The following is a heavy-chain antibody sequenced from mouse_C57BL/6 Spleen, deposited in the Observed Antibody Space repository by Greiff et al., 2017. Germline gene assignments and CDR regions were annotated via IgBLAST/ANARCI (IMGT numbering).Heavy chain of an antibody. J-gene: IGHJ3*01. D-gene: IGHD2-5*01. CDR3: ARDQGGYSNYAWFAD. CDR2: ISDGGSYT. V-gene: IGHV5-4*01. CDR1: GFTFSSYA. Sequence: EVQLVESGGGLVKPGGSLKLSCAASGFTFSSYAMSWVRQTPEKRLEWVATISDGGSYTYYPDNVKGRFTISRDNAKNNLYLQMSHLKSEDTAMYYCARDQGGYSNYAWFADWGQGTLVTVSA.